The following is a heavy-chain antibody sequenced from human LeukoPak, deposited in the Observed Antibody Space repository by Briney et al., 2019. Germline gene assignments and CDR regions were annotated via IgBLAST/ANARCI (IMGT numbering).Heavy chain of an antibody. Sequence: ASVKVSCKASGYTFTSNPMYWVRQAPGQRLEWMGWINVGNGNTKYSQNLQDRVTITRDTSASTAYMELSSLRSEDTAVYYCARSPIVVVPAAIGWFDPWGQGTLVTVSS. CDR2: INVGNGNT. CDR1: GYTFTSNP. V-gene: IGHV1-3*01. J-gene: IGHJ5*02. D-gene: IGHD2-2*01. CDR3: ARSPIVVVPAAIGWFDP.